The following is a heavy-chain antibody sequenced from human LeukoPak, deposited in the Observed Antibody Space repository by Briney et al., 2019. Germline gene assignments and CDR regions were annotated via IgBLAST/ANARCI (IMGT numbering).Heavy chain of an antibody. CDR2: INRDGSST. V-gene: IGHV3-74*01. CDR3: AREVSYYDSILGLLDY. CDR1: GLTFSSYW. Sequence: QSGGSLRLSCAASGLTFSSYWMHWVRQAPGKGLVWVSRINRDGSSTGYADSVKGRFTISRDNAKNTLYLQMNSLRAEDTAVYYCAREVSYYDSILGLLDYWGQGTLVTVSS. D-gene: IGHD3-22*01. J-gene: IGHJ4*02.